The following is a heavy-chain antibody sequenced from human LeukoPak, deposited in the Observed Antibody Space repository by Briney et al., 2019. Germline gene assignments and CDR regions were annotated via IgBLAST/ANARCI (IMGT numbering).Heavy chain of an antibody. V-gene: IGHV4-59*01. CDR3: ARLPMAVTPHVDY. Sequence: SETLSLTCTVSGVSITSYYRSGIRQSPGKGLEWMGFMYYSGTTNYNPSLKSRVPISLGMSKNQFSLKLSSVTAADPAVYYCARLPMAVTPHVDYWGQGTLVTVSS. CDR2: MYYSGTT. CDR1: GVSITSYY. D-gene: IGHD2-21*02. J-gene: IGHJ4*02.